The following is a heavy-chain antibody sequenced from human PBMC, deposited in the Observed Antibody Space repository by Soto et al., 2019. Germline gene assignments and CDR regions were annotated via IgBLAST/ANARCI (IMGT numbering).Heavy chain of an antibody. D-gene: IGHD6-13*01. CDR2: IIPIFGTA. CDR3: ARNKNYDRIAAAPFDY. J-gene: IGHJ4*02. Sequence: SVKVSCKASGGTFSSYAISWVRQAPGQGLEWMGGIIPIFGTANYAQKFQGRVTITADESTSTAYMELSSLRSEDTAVYYCARNKNYDRIAAAPFDYWGQGTLVTVSS. CDR1: GGTFSSYA. V-gene: IGHV1-69*13.